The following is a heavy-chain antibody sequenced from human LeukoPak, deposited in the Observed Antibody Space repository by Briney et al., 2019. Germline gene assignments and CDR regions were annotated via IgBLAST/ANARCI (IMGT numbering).Heavy chain of an antibody. CDR3: ASTIVLYHAGQIDY. J-gene: IGHJ4*02. Sequence: PSETLSLTCTVSGGSISSSSYYWGWIRQPPGKGLEWIGRIYTSGSTNYNPSLKSRVTISVDTSKNQFSLELSSVTAADTAVYYCASTIVLYHAGQIDYWGQGTLVTVSS. V-gene: IGHV4-61*02. D-gene: IGHD2/OR15-2a*01. CDR2: IYTSGST. CDR1: GGSISSSSYY.